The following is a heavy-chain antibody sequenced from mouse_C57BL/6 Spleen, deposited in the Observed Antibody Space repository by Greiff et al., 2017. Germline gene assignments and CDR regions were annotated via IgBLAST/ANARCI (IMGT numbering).Heavy chain of an antibody. CDR2: ISYDGSN. CDR1: GYSITSGYY. J-gene: IGHJ3*01. D-gene: IGHD2-3*01. Sequence: EVQVVESGPGLVKPSQSLSLTCSVTGYSITSGYYWNWIRQFPGNKLEWMGYISYDGSNNYNPSLKNRISITRDTSKNQFFLKLNSVTTEDTATYYCAREWLLRGTYWGQGTLVTVSA. CDR3: AREWLLRGTY. V-gene: IGHV3-6*01.